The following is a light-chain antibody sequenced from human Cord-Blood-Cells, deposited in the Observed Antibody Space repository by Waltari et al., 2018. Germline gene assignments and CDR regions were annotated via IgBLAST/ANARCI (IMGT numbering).Light chain of an antibody. CDR1: QSVSSSY. Sequence: EIVLTQSPGTLSLSPGERVTLPCRASQSVSSSYLAWYQQKPGQAPRLLIYGASSRATGIPDRFSGSGSGTDFTLTISRLEPEDFAVYYCQQYGSSLALTFGGGTKVEIK. V-gene: IGKV3-20*01. CDR2: GAS. CDR3: QQYGSSLALT. J-gene: IGKJ4*01.